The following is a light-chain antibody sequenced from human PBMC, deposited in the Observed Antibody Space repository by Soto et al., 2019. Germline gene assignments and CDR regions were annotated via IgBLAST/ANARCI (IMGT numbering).Light chain of an antibody. V-gene: IGLV2-14*01. CDR1: SSDVGGYNY. J-gene: IGLJ1*01. Sequence: QSALTQPASVSGSPGQSSTISCTGTSSDVGGYNYVSWYQQHPGKAPKLMIYDVSNRPSGVSNRFSGSKSGNTASLTISGLQAEDEADYYCGSYTSSSTQVFGTGTKVTVL. CDR3: GSYTSSSTQV. CDR2: DVS.